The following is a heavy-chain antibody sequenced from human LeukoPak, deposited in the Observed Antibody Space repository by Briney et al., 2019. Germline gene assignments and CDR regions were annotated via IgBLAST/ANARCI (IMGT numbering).Heavy chain of an antibody. D-gene: IGHD3-3*01. CDR2: IKQDGSEK. Sequence: QPGGSLRLSCAASGFTFSSYWMSWVRQAPGKGLEWVANIKQDGSEKYYAASVKGRFTISRDNTKNSLYLQMNSLRAEDTAVYYCARSPYDDFWSGYYYYYYYYMDVWGKGTTVTVSS. CDR3: ARSPYDDFWSGYYYYYYYYMDV. CDR1: GFTFSSYW. V-gene: IGHV3-7*01. J-gene: IGHJ6*03.